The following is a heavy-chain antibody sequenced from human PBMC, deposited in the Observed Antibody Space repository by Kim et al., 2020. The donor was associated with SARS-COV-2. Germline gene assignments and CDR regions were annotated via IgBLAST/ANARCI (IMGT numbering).Heavy chain of an antibody. D-gene: IGHD6-13*01. CDR3: AKDGSSSWSYYFDY. CDR2: ISYDGSNK. CDR1: GFTFSSYG. J-gene: IGHJ4*02. Sequence: GGSLRLSCAASGFTFSSYGMHWVRQAPGKGLEWVAVISYDGSNKYYADSVKGRFTISRDNSKNTLYLQMNSLRAEDTAVYYCAKDGSSSWSYYFDYWGQG. V-gene: IGHV3-30*18.